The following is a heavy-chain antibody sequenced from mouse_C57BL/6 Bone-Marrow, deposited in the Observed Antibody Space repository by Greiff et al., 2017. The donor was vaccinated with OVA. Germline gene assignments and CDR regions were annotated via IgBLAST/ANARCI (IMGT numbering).Heavy chain of an antibody. CDR3: TRSYSNYGDFDY. CDR1: GYTFTDYE. D-gene: IGHD2-5*01. J-gene: IGHJ2*01. V-gene: IGHV1-15*01. Sequence: VKLMESGAELVRPGASVTLSCKASGYTFTDYEMHWVKQTPVHGLEWIGAIDPETGGTAYNQKFKGKAILTADKSSSTAYMELRSRTSEDSAVYYCTRSYSNYGDFDYWGQGTTLTVSS. CDR2: IDPETGGT.